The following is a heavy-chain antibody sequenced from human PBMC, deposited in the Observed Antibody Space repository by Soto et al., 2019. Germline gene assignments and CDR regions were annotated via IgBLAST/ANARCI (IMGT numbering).Heavy chain of an antibody. CDR1: GFTFSSYA. CDR3: ARFSPGTAFDY. V-gene: IGHV3-30-3*01. D-gene: IGHD1-1*01. Sequence: GGSLRLSCAASGFTFSSYAMRWVRQAPGKGLEWVAVISYDGSNKYYAGSVKGRFTISRDNSKNTLYLQMNSLRAEDTAVYYCARFSPGTAFDYWGQGTLVTVSS. J-gene: IGHJ4*02. CDR2: ISYDGSNK.